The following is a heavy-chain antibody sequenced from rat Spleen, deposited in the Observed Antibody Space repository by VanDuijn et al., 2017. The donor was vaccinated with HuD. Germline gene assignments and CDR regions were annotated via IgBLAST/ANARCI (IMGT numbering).Heavy chain of an antibody. D-gene: IGHD5-1*01. J-gene: IGHJ2*01. CDR2: INSAGST. V-gene: IGHV3-3*01. CDR1: GYSIISSYR. CDR3: ARESDWDLDYFDY. Sequence: EVHLQESGPGLVKPSQSLSLTCSVTGYSIISSYRWNWIRKFPGNKLEWMGYINSAGSTNYNPSLRSRISIARETSKNQFFLQVNSVTAEDTATYYCARESDWDLDYFDYWGQGVMVTVSS.